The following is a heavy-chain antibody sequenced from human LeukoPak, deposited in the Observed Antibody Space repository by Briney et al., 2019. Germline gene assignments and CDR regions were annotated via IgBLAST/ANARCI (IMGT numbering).Heavy chain of an antibody. Sequence: GGSLRLCCAVSGFTFSSYWIRWVRQARGRGLEWVANLKQEESEKYYVGAVKGRFTITRDNAKNSLYLQMNSLRADDTAVYYCASGGVYSSGWLSYWGQGTLVTVSS. V-gene: IGHV3-7*01. J-gene: IGHJ4*02. CDR3: ASGGVYSSGWLSY. CDR2: LKQEESEK. D-gene: IGHD6-19*01. CDR1: GFTFSSYW.